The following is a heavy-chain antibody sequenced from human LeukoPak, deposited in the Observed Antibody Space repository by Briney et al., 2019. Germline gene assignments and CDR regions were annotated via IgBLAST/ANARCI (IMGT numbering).Heavy chain of an antibody. V-gene: IGHV3-48*03. D-gene: IGHD5-12*01. CDR2: ISSSGSTI. J-gene: IGHJ4*02. CDR1: GFTFSSYE. CDR3: ARERGYSGYDYFIDSPSDY. Sequence: PGGSLRLSCAASGFTFSSYEMNWVRQAPGKGLEWVSYISSSGSTIYNADSVKGRFTISRDNAKNSPYLQMNSLRAEDTAVYYCARERGYSGYDYFIDSPSDYWGQGTLVTVSS.